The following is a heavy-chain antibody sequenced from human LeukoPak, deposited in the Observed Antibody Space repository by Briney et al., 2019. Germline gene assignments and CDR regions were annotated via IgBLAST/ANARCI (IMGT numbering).Heavy chain of an antibody. J-gene: IGHJ3*02. V-gene: IGHV3-23*01. D-gene: IGHD5-24*01. CDR2: ISGSGGST. CDR1: GFTFSSYA. CDR3: ARSNLAIDI. Sequence: GGSLRLSCAASGFTFSSYAMSWVRQAPGKGLEWVSAISGSGGSTYYADSVKGRFTISRDNAKNSLYLQMNSLRAEDTAVYYCARSNLAIDIWGQGTTVTVSS.